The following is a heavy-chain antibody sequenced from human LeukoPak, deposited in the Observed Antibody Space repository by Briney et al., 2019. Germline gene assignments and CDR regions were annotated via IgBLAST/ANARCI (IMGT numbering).Heavy chain of an antibody. D-gene: IGHD4-17*01. J-gene: IGHJ2*01. CDR2: ISSSSSYI. V-gene: IGHV3-21*01. Sequence: KTGGSLRLSCAASGFTFNDYWMTWVRQAPGKGLEWVSSISSSSSYIYYADSVKGRFTISRDNAKNSLYLQMNSLRAEDTAVYYCARDDYGDYGWYFDLWGRGTLVTVSS. CDR1: GFTFNDYW. CDR3: ARDDYGDYGWYFDL.